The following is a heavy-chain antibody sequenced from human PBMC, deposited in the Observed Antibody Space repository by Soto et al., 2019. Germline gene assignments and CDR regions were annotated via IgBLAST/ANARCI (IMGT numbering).Heavy chain of an antibody. Sequence: EVQLVQSGAEVEKPGESLKISCKGSGYSFTTYWIGWVRQMPGKGLELMGIIYPGDSDSTYSPSFQGQVTISADKSISPAYLQRSSLKASDTAMYYCARRMAGATGDAFDIWGQGTMVTVSS. CDR2: IYPGDSDS. CDR3: ARRMAGATGDAFDI. CDR1: GYSFTTYW. D-gene: IGHD1-1*01. J-gene: IGHJ3*02. V-gene: IGHV5-51*01.